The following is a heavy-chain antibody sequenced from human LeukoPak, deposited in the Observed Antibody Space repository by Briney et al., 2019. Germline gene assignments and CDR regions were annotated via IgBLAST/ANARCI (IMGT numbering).Heavy chain of an antibody. Sequence: PSETLSLTCAVSGGSVSSTSYYWAWIRQPPGKGLEWIGTIYYSGSTYHNPSLKSRVTLSVDTSRNQFSLRLSSVDAADTAVYYCAKAGVRYFDSSGLYAFDFWGQGTTVTVSS. CDR1: GGSVSSTSYY. J-gene: IGHJ3*01. D-gene: IGHD3-22*01. CDR2: IYYSGST. CDR3: AKAGVRYFDSSGLYAFDF. V-gene: IGHV4-39*01.